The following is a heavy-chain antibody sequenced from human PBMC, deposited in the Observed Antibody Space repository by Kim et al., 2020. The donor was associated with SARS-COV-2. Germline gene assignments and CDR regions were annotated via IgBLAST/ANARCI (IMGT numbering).Heavy chain of an antibody. J-gene: IGHJ5*02. CDR3: ARAPAGGDWFDP. V-gene: IGHV4-59*01. Sequence: SETLSLTCTVSGGSISSYYWSWIRQPPGKGLEWIGYIYYSGSTNYNPSLKSRVTISVDTSKNQFSLKLSSVTAADTAVYYCARAPAGGDWFDPWGQGTLVTVSS. D-gene: IGHD2-2*01. CDR1: GGSISSYY. CDR2: IYYSGST.